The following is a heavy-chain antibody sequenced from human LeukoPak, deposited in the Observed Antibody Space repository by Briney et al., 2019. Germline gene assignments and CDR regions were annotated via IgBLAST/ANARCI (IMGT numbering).Heavy chain of an antibody. D-gene: IGHD5-12*01. CDR2: ISSGTDTI. CDR3: ARDEGYSGYVQDY. V-gene: IGHV3-48*02. J-gene: IGHJ4*02. CDR1: GFAFSNLA. Sequence: PGGSLRLSCAASGFAFSNLAMGWVRQAPGKGLEWVSYISSGTDTIYYADSVKGRFTISRDNAKNSLYLQMNSLRDEDTAVYYCARDEGYSGYVQDYWGQGTLVTVSS.